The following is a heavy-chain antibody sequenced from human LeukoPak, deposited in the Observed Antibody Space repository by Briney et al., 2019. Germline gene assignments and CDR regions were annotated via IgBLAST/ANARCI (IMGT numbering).Heavy chain of an antibody. CDR2: IYPGDSDT. D-gene: IGHD5-24*01. Sequence: GESLKISCKGSGYSFTSYWIGWVRQMPGKGLEWMGIIYPGDSDTRYSPSFQGQVTISADKSISTAYLQWSSLKASDTAIYYCARHRRDGYNPYYYYYMDVWGKGTTVTVSS. CDR1: GYSFTSYW. CDR3: ARHRRDGYNPYYYYYMDV. J-gene: IGHJ6*03. V-gene: IGHV5-51*01.